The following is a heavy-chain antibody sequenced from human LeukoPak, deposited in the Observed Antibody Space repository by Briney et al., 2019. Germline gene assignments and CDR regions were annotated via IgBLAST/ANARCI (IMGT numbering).Heavy chain of an antibody. CDR2: INPSGGST. D-gene: IGHD3-10*01. J-gene: IGHJ4*02. CDR3: ARDRMVLLWFGESDRYDY. V-gene: IGHV1-46*01. Sequence: ASVKVSCKASGYTFTSYYMHWVRQAPGQGLEWMGIINPSGGSTSYAQKFQGRVTMTRDTSTSTVYMELSSLRSEDTAVYYYARDRMVLLWFGESDRYDYWGQGTLVTVSS. CDR1: GYTFTSYY.